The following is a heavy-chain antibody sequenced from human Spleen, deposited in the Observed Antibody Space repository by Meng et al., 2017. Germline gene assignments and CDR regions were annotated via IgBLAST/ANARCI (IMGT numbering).Heavy chain of an antibody. Sequence: QLGDALTQPGSQWQVSGTASGGTFCSQAMSWAPKGAGQGLEWIGVIIPIFGTAPYAQESQGRVTITAQEAALTAYMELSSRRYEDMVVYQCPGYRWWVYDYWGQGTLVTVSS. D-gene: IGHD3-16*02. J-gene: IGHJ4*02. CDR1: GGTFCSQA. V-gene: IGHV1-69*01. CDR3: PGYRWWVYDY. CDR2: IIPIFGTA.